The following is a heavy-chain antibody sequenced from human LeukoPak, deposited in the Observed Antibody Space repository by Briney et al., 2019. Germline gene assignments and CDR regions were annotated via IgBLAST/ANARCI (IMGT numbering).Heavy chain of an antibody. CDR2: INPNSGGT. V-gene: IGHV1-2*04. J-gene: IGHJ4*02. CDR3: ARAYSSGDYAIDY. Sequence: ASVTVSCKASGYTFTGYYMHWVRQAPGQGLEWMGWINPNSGGTNYAQKFQGWVTMTRDTSISTAYMELSRLRSDDTAVYYCARAYSSGDYAIDYWGQGTLVTVSS. D-gene: IGHD6-19*01. CDR1: GYTFTGYY.